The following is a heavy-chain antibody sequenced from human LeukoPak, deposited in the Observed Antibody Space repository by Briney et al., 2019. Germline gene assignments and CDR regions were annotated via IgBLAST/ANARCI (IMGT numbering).Heavy chain of an antibody. J-gene: IGHJ6*02. CDR3: ARRGIMYYGMDV. CDR1: GYSFTTYW. Sequence: GESLKISCQGSGYSFTTYWIAWVRQMHGKGLEWMGIIYPGDSDIRYNTSFQGQVTISAYKSISTAYLQWSSLKASDTAMYYCARRGIMYYGMDVWGQGTTVTVSS. CDR2: IYPGDSDI. D-gene: IGHD3-16*01. V-gene: IGHV5-51*01.